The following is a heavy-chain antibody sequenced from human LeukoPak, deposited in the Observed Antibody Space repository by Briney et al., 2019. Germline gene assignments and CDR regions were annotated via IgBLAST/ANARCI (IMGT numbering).Heavy chain of an antibody. CDR3: ARDSRLWYSSGWYYFDY. J-gene: IGHJ4*02. V-gene: IGHV4-4*07. D-gene: IGHD6-19*01. CDR2: IYTSGST. CDR1: GGSISSYY. Sequence: PSETLSLTCTVSGGSISSYYWSWIRQPAGKGLEWIGRIYTSGSTNYNPSLKSRVNMSVDTSKNQFSLKLSSVTAADTAVYYCARDSRLWYSSGWYYFDYWGQGTLVTVSS.